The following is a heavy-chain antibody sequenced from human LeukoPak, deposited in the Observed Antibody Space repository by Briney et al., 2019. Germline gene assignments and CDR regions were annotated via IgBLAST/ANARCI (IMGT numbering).Heavy chain of an antibody. CDR2: IVPIFGVA. CDR1: GGTFSSYA. D-gene: IGHD1-14*01. CDR3: ARDVGPKEPAFDL. V-gene: IGHV1-69*13. Sequence: ASVKVSCKASGGTFSSYAISWVRQAPGQGLEWMGDIVPIFGVANYAQKFQGRVTISADDSTGTYYMEMSGLRSDDTAVYYCARDVGPKEPAFDLWGQGTKVTISS. J-gene: IGHJ3*01.